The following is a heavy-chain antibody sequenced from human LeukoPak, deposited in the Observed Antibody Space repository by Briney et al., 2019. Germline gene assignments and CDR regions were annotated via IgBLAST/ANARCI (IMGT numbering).Heavy chain of an antibody. J-gene: IGHJ4*02. CDR3: ARDLGVRIVGAMRY. CDR1: GYTFTSYG. Sequence: VASVKVSCKASGYTFTSYGISWVRQAPGQGLEWMGWISAYNGNTNYAQKLQGRVTMTTDTSTSTAYMELRSLRSDDTAVYYCARDLGVRIVGAMRYWGQGTLVTVSS. V-gene: IGHV1-18*01. CDR2: ISAYNGNT. D-gene: IGHD1-26*01.